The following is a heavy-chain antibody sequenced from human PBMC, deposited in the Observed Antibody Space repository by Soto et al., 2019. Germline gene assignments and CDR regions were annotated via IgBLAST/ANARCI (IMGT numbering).Heavy chain of an antibody. CDR3: ASVDGYNYGY. D-gene: IGHD5-12*01. J-gene: IGHJ4*02. CDR2: INPSGGST. Sequence: GASVKVSCKASGYTFTSYYMHWVRQAPGQGLEWMGIINPSGGSTNYAQKFQGRVTITADKSTSTAYMELSSLRSEDTAVYYCASVDGYNYGYWGQGTLVTVSS. CDR1: GYTFTSYY. V-gene: IGHV1-46*01.